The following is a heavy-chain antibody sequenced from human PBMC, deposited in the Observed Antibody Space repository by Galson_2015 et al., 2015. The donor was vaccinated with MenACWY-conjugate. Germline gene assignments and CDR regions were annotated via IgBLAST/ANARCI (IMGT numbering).Heavy chain of an antibody. V-gene: IGHV3-23*01. J-gene: IGHJ4*02. D-gene: IGHD5-18*01. CDR1: GFTFNTHA. CDR3: ASARGYSYGEGWYFDY. Sequence: SLRLSCAASGFTFNTHAMSWVRQAPGKGLEWVSGIGGRGGSGAGTYYADSVKGRFTISRDNSKNMLYLQMNSLRAKDTAVYYCASARGYSYGEGWYFDYWGQGTLVTVSS. CDR2: IGGRGGSGAGT.